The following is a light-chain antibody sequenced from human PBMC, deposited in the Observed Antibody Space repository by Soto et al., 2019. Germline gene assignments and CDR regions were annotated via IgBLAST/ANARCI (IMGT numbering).Light chain of an antibody. Sequence: ELVLTQSPATLSLSPGERVALSCRASQSVRGDYLAWYQQKPGQPPRLLIYEASRRAPGIPDRFSGSGSGTDFILTISRLESEDLALYFCQQYGNSPHTFGQGTRLEIK. V-gene: IGKV3-20*01. CDR3: QQYGNSPHT. J-gene: IGKJ5*01. CDR2: EAS. CDR1: QSVRGDY.